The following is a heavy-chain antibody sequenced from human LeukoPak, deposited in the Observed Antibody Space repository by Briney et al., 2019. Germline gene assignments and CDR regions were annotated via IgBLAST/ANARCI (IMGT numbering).Heavy chain of an antibody. CDR3: AKAGGHGQRELDF. CDR1: GFTFDDYA. CDR2: LTWNSGSI. J-gene: IGHJ4*02. V-gene: IGHV3-9*01. Sequence: GRSLRLSCAASGFTFDDYAMYWVRQAPGKGLEWVSGLTWNSGSIGYADSVKGRFTVSRDNAKNSLYLQMNSLRIEDTALYYCAKAGGHGQRELDFWCQGTLVTVSS. D-gene: IGHD2-8*02.